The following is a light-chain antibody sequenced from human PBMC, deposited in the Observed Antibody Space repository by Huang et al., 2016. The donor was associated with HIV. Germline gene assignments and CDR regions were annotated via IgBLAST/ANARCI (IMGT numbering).Light chain of an antibody. V-gene: IGKV2-28*01. CDR3: MQALQTPT. CDR2: VGS. J-gene: IGKJ1*01. Sequence: DVVMTQSPLSLPVTPGEPASISCRSSPSLLHSDGYYYLDGYLQKPGQSPQLLVYVGSSRASGVPDRCSGSGSGTEFILKISRVEAEDVGVYYCMQALQTPTFGQGTKVEIK. CDR1: PSLLHSDGYYY.